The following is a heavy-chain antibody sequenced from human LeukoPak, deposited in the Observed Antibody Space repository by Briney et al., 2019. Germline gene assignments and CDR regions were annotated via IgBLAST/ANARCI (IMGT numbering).Heavy chain of an antibody. J-gene: IGHJ4*02. CDR1: GFTVSSNY. Sequence: GSLRLSCAASGFTVSSNYINWVRQAPGKGLEWVSLIYGSTSADYADSVKGRFTISRDTSMNTVYLQMNSLRAEDTAVYYCARLQFGDDYWGQGTLFTVSS. D-gene: IGHD3-10*01. CDR2: IYGSTSA. V-gene: IGHV3-66*01. CDR3: ARLQFGDDY.